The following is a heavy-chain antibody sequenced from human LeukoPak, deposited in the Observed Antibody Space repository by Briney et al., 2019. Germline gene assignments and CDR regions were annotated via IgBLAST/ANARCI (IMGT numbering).Heavy chain of an antibody. Sequence: PGGSLRLSCAASRFTFSSYAMHWVRRAPGKGLEWVAVISYDGTNKYYADSVKGRFTISRDNSKNTLYLQMNSLRAEDTAVYYCARDHDAFRYCSGGSCYLDYFDYWGQGTLVTVSS. CDR2: ISYDGTNK. CDR1: RFTFSSYA. J-gene: IGHJ4*02. CDR3: ARDHDAFRYCSGGSCYLDYFDY. V-gene: IGHV3-30-3*01. D-gene: IGHD2-15*01.